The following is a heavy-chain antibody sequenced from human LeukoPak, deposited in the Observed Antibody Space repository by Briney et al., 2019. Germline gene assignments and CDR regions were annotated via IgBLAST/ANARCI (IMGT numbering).Heavy chain of an antibody. CDR1: GFTFSSYG. CDR3: AKMEGELYRSYVGSFDY. CDR2: ISYDGSNK. D-gene: IGHD2-15*01. V-gene: IGHV3-30*18. Sequence: GGSLRLSCAASGFTFSSYGMHWVRQAPGKGLEWVAVISYDGSNKYYADSVKGRFTISRDNSKNTLYLQMNSLRAEDTAVYYCAKMEGELYRSYVGSFDYWGQGTLVTVSS. J-gene: IGHJ4*02.